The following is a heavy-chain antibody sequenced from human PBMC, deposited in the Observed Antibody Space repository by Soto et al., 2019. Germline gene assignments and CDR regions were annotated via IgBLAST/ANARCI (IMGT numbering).Heavy chain of an antibody. V-gene: IGHV1-24*01. Sequence: GASVKVSCKVSGYTLTEFSMHCVRPAPGKMLEWMGRINPDHGETNYAQKFQGRVTITEDKSTSTAYMELSSLRPEDTAVYYCARVPYSSSSFGPHWFAPWGQGTLVTVSS. J-gene: IGHJ5*02. D-gene: IGHD6-6*01. CDR2: INPDHGET. CDR1: GYTLTEFS. CDR3: ARVPYSSSSFGPHWFAP.